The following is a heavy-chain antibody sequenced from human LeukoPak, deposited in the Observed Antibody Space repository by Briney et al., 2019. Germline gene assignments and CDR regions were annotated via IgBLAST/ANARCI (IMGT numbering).Heavy chain of an antibody. J-gene: IGHJ4*02. D-gene: IGHD6-19*01. CDR1: GFTFSNYW. CDR3: TRDYIVVAGTYFDY. Sequence: PGGSLRLSCAASGFTFSNYWMSWVRQAPGKGLEWVANIKQDGSEKYYVDSVKGRFTISRDNAKNSLYLQMNSLGAEDTAVYYCTRDYIVVAGTYFDYWGQGTLVTVSS. V-gene: IGHV3-7*01. CDR2: IKQDGSEK.